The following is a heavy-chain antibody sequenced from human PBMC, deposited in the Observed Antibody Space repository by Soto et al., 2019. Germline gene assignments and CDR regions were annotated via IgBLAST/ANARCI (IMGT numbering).Heavy chain of an antibody. D-gene: IGHD6-19*01. CDR2: INPNSSGT. V-gene: IGHV1-2*02. J-gene: IGHJ3*02. CDR3: ARDIAVADAFDI. Sequence: EASVKVSCKASGYSFTDHYLHWERQTHGQGPEWMGWINPNSSGTSYAQIFQGRVTMTRDTSISTAYMELSSLRYDDTAVYYCARDIAVADAFDIWGEGTMVTVSS. CDR1: GYSFTDHY.